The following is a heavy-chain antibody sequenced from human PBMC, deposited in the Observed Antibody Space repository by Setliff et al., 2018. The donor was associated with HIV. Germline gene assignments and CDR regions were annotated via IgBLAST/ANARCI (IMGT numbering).Heavy chain of an antibody. V-gene: IGHV4-61*02. CDR3: ARESVIAVIFDY. Sequence: PSETLSLTCTVSGGSISSGSFYWSWIRQPAGKGLEWIGRIYTSGSTNYNPSLKSRVTISVDTSKNQFSLKLSSVTAADTAVYYCARESVIAVIFDYWGQGTLVTVSS. J-gene: IGHJ4*02. CDR2: IYTSGST. CDR1: GGSISSGSFY. D-gene: IGHD2-21*01.